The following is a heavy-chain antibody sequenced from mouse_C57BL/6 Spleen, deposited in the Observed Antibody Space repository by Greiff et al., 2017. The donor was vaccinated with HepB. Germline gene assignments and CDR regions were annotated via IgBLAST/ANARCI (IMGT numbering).Heavy chain of an antibody. CDR1: GYAFSSSW. V-gene: IGHV1-82*01. CDR2: IYPGDGDT. CDR3: ATPDSSGYPYYCDD. J-gene: IGHJ2*01. D-gene: IGHD3-2*02. Sequence: QVQLQQSGPELVKPGASVKISCKASGYAFSSSWMNWVKQRPGKGLEWIGRIYPGDGDTNYNGKFKGKATLTADKSSSTAYMQLSSLTSEDTAVYFCATPDSSGYPYYCDDWGQGTTLTVSS.